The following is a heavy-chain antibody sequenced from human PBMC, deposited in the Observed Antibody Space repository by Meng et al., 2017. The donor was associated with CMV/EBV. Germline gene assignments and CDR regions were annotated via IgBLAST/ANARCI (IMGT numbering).Heavy chain of an antibody. V-gene: IGHV3-7*01. CDR2: IKQDGSEK. Sequence: GGSLRLSCAASGFTFSSYWMSWVRQAPGKGLEWVANIKQDGSEKYYVDSVKGRFTISRDNAKNSLYLQMNSLRAEDTAVYYCARDSQYYDIFTGYSRFYAFDIWGQGTMVTVSS. J-gene: IGHJ3*02. CDR3: ARDSQYYDIFTGYSRFYAFDI. D-gene: IGHD3-9*01. CDR1: GFTFSSYW.